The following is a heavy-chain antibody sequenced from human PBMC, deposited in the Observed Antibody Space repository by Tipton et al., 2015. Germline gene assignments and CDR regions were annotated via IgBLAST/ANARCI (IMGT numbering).Heavy chain of an antibody. D-gene: IGHD3-16*01. CDR1: GFTFSSYG. J-gene: IGHJ1*01. CDR3: ARSPPGDYEYIEY. V-gene: IGHV3-33*08. Sequence: SLRLSCAASGFTFSSYGMHWVRQTPGKGLEWVAVIWYDGSQKYYADFVKGRFTISRDNSKNTLYLQMHSLRAEDTAVYYCARSPPGDYEYIEYWGQGTLVTVSS. CDR2: IWYDGSQK.